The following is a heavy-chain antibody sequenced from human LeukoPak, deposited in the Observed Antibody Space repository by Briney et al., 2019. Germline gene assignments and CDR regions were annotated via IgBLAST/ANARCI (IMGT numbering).Heavy chain of an antibody. V-gene: IGHV7-4-1*02. CDR3: ARALGYCSSTSCYGTDYYYYYMDV. J-gene: IGHJ6*03. D-gene: IGHD2-2*01. CDR2: INTNTGNP. Sequence: ASVKVSCKASGYTFTSYAMNWVRQAPGQGLEWMGWINTNTGNPTYAQGFTGRFVFSLDTSVSTAYLQISSLKAEDTAVYYCARALGYCSSTSCYGTDYYYYYMDVWGKGTTVTISS. CDR1: GYTFTSYA.